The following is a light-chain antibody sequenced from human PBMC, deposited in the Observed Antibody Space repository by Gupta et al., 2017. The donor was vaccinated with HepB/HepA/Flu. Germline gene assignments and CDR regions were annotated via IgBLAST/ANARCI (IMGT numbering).Light chain of an antibody. CDR3: SSYAGSNNVI. V-gene: IGLV2-8*01. CDR2: EVS. J-gene: IGLJ2*01. CDR1: SSDVGGYNY. Sequence: HSALTQPLPASGCPGQTVTLSCLGTSSDVGGYNYVSWYQQHPGKAPKLIIYEVSKRPSGVPDRFSGSKSGNTASLTVSGLQAEDEADYYCSSYAGSNNVIFGGGTKLTVL.